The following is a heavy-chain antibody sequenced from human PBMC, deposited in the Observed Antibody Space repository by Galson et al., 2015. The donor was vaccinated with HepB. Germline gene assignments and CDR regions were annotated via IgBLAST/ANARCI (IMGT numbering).Heavy chain of an antibody. J-gene: IGHJ4*02. CDR1: GFTFSSYA. D-gene: IGHD3-22*01. CDR2: ISYDGSNK. V-gene: IGHV3-30*04. Sequence: SLRLSCAASGFTFSSYAMHWVRQAPGKGLEWVAVISYDGSNKYYADSVKGRFTISRDNPKNTLYLQMNSLRAEDTAVYYCARDTDAMIVVVITFDYWGQGTLVTVSS. CDR3: ARDTDAMIVVVITFDY.